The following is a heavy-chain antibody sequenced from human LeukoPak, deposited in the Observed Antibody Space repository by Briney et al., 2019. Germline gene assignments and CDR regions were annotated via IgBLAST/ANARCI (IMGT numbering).Heavy chain of an antibody. J-gene: IGHJ6*03. CDR3: ARRAPTMVRGVTNYYYYYYMDV. V-gene: IGHV4-34*01. CDR2: INHSGST. D-gene: IGHD3-10*01. Sequence: KPSETLSLTCAVYGGYFSGYYWSWIRQPPGKGLEWIGEINHSGSTNYNPSLKSRVTISVDTSKNQFSLKLSSVTAADTAVYYCARRAPTMVRGVTNYYYYYYMDVWGKGTTVTISS. CDR1: GGYFSGYY.